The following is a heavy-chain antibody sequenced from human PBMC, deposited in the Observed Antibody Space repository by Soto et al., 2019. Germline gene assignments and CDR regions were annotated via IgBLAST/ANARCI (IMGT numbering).Heavy chain of an antibody. Sequence: VSVKVSCKASEYTLTSYDINWVQQATGQRLEWMGWMNPNSGTTGYAQKFQSRVTMTRNTSINTAYMELSSLRSEDTAVYYCARGTRDGYNFYYYYGMDVWGQGTTVTVSS. CDR2: MNPNSGTT. V-gene: IGHV1-8*01. J-gene: IGHJ6*02. CDR1: EYTLTSYD. CDR3: ARGTRDGYNFYYYYGMDV. D-gene: IGHD5-18*01.